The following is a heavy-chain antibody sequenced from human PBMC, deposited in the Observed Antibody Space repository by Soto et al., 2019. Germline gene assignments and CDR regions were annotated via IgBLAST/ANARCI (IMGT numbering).Heavy chain of an antibody. CDR2: INAGNGNT. V-gene: IGHV1-3*05. Sequence: QVQLVQSGAEEKKPGASVKVSCKASGYTFTSYAMHWVRQAPGQRLEWMGWINAGNGNTKYSQKFQGRVTITRDTSASTAYMELSSLRSEDTAVYYCARGGYCISTSCTYYYYGMDVWGQGTTVTVSS. CDR1: GYTFTSYA. CDR3: ARGGYCISTSCTYYYYGMDV. D-gene: IGHD2-2*01. J-gene: IGHJ6*02.